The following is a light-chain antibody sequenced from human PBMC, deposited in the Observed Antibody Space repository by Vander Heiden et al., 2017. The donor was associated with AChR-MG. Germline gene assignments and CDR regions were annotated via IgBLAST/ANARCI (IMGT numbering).Light chain of an antibody. CDR2: GAS. Sequence: EIVLTQSPGTLSLSPGERATLSCRASQSVSSDYLAWYQQKPGQPPRLLIYGASSRATGIPDRFSGSGSGTDFTLTISRLEPEDFAVYYCQHYDSYPFGQGTRLEIK. V-gene: IGKV3-20*01. CDR3: QHYDSYP. CDR1: QSVSSDY. J-gene: IGKJ2*01.